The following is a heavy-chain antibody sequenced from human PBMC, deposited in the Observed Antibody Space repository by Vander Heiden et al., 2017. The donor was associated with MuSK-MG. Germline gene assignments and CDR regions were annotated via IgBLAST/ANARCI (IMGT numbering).Heavy chain of an antibody. Sequence: QVQLQQWGAGLLKPSETLSLTCAVYGGSFSGYYWSWIRQPPGKGLEWIGEINHSGSTNYNPSLKSRVTISVDTSKSQFSLKLSSVTAADTAVYYCARGYWTTVTTPFDYWGQGTLVTVSS. J-gene: IGHJ4*02. CDR1: GGSFSGYY. D-gene: IGHD4-17*01. V-gene: IGHV4-34*01. CDR2: INHSGST. CDR3: ARGYWTTVTTPFDY.